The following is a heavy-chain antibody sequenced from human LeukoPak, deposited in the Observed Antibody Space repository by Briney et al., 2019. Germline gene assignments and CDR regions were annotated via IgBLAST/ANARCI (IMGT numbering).Heavy chain of an antibody. Sequence: GGSLRLSCAASGFTFNKYALTWVRQTPGKGLECVSAISGDGVSPYYTDSVKGRFTISRDNSKNTLYLQMNGLRVEDTAVYYCARDPGAFPYFFDSWGQGTLVTVSS. V-gene: IGHV3-23*01. CDR1: GFTFNKYA. CDR3: ARDPGAFPYFFDS. D-gene: IGHD4/OR15-4a*01. J-gene: IGHJ4*02. CDR2: ISGDGVSP.